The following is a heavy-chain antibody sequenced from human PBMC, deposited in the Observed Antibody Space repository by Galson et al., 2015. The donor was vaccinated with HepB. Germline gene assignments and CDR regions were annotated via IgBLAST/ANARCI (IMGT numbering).Heavy chain of an antibody. D-gene: IGHD6-13*01. CDR2: ISAYDGNT. Sequence: SVKVSCKASGFTFSIYGFTWVRQAPGQGLEWVGWISAYDGNTNYAQKFQGRVTMTTDTPTNTAYMELGGLRSDDTAVYYCAREKSSIAAAGPYNWFDPWGQGTLVTVSS. V-gene: IGHV1-18*04. CDR3: AREKSSIAAAGPYNWFDP. J-gene: IGHJ5*02. CDR1: GFTFSIYG.